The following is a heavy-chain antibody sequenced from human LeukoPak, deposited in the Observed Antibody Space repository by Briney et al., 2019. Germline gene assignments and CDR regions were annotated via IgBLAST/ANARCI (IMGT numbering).Heavy chain of an antibody. V-gene: IGHV3-30*18. CDR1: GFSFSSYG. CDR3: AKADGDYYYYGMDV. D-gene: IGHD4-17*01. Sequence: PGGSLRLSCAASGFSFSSYGMHWVRQAPGKGLEWVAVISYDGSDKYYADSVKGRFTISRDNSKNTLYLQMNSLRAEDTAVYYCAKADGDYYYYGMDVWGQGTTVTVSS. J-gene: IGHJ6*02. CDR2: ISYDGSDK.